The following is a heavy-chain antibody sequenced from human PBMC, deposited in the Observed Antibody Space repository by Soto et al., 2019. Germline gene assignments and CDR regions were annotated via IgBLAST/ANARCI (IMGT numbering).Heavy chain of an antibody. D-gene: IGHD6-13*01. CDR3: ASDSQQLADTPYYYYGMDV. Sequence: SETLSLTCAVYGGSFSGYYWTWIRQPPGTGLEWIGEINHSGSTNYNPSLKSRVTISVDTSKNQFSLKLTSVTAADTAVYYCASDSQQLADTPYYYYGMDVWGQGTTVTVSS. CDR2: INHSGST. CDR1: GGSFSGYY. V-gene: IGHV4-34*01. J-gene: IGHJ6*02.